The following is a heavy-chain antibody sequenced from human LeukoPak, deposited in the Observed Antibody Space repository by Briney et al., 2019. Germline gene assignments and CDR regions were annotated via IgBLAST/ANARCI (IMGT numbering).Heavy chain of an antibody. J-gene: IGHJ4*02. CDR3: ARIVPYSSGWGLPY. D-gene: IGHD6-19*01. V-gene: IGHV3-30*03. Sequence: GGSLRLSCAASGFAFNAYWMHWVRQTPGKGTDCVSVISGDGLHTNHVDSVKGRFTISRDNSKNTLYLQMNSLRAEDTAVYYCARIVPYSSGWGLPYWGQGTLVTVSS. CDR1: GFAFNAYW. CDR2: ISGDGLHT.